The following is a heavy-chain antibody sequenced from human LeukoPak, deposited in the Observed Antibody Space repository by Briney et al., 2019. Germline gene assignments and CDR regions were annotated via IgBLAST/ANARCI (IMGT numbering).Heavy chain of an antibody. CDR3: ARARWQLVPYFDY. Sequence: GASVKVSCKASGYTFTHYYMHWVRQAPGQGLEWMGWINPNSGGTNFAQKFQGRVAMTRDTSISTAYLELGSLRSDDTAVYFCARARWQLVPYFDYWGQGTLVTVSS. V-gene: IGHV1-2*02. CDR2: INPNSGGT. D-gene: IGHD6-6*01. CDR1: GYTFTHYY. J-gene: IGHJ4*02.